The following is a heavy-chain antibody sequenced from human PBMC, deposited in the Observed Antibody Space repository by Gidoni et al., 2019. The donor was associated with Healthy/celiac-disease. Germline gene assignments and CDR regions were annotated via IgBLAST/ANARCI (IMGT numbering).Heavy chain of an antibody. CDR2: FDPEDGET. CDR1: GYTLTELS. J-gene: IGHJ4*02. V-gene: IGHV1-24*01. CDR3: ATLGSSGWLYYFDY. D-gene: IGHD6-19*01. Sequence: QVQLVQAGAEGKKPGASVKVSCKGAGYTLTELSMHWVRQAPGKGLEWMGGFDPEDGETIYAQKFQGRVTMTEDTSTDTAYMELSSLRSEDTAVYYCATLGSSGWLYYFDYWGQGTLVTVSS.